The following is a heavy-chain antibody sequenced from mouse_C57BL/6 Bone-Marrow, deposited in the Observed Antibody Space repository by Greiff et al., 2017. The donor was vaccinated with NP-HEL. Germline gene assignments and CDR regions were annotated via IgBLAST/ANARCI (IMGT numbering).Heavy chain of an antibody. V-gene: IGHV1-66*01. CDR1: GYSFTSYY. CDR3: TAQATSAWFAY. J-gene: IGHJ3*01. Sequence: QVQLQQSGPELVKPGASVKISCKASGYSFTSYYIHWVKQRPGQGLEWIGWIYPGSGNTKYNEKFKGKATLTADTSSSTAYMQLSSLTSEDSAVYYSTAQATSAWFAYWGQGTLVTVSA. D-gene: IGHD3-2*02. CDR2: IYPGSGNT.